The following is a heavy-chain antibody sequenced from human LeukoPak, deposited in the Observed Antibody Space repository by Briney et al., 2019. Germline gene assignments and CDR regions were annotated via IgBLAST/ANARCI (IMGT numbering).Heavy chain of an antibody. Sequence: GASVKVSCKASGYTFTGYYMHWVRQAPGQGLEWMGWINPNSGGTNYAQKFQGRVTMTRDTSISTAYMELSRLRSDDTAVYYCARKVVGDSPRFDPWGQGTLVTVSS. D-gene: IGHD3-22*01. J-gene: IGHJ5*02. CDR3: ARKVVGDSPRFDP. V-gene: IGHV1-2*02. CDR1: GYTFTGYY. CDR2: INPNSGGT.